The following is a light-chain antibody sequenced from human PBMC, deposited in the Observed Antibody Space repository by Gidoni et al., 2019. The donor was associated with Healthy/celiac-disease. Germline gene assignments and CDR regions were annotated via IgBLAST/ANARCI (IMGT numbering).Light chain of an antibody. CDR3: QQLNSYPPALT. CDR2: AAS. CDR1: QGINSY. V-gene: IGKV1-9*01. J-gene: IGKJ4*01. Sequence: DIQLTQSPSFLSASVGDRVTITCRSSQGINSYLAWYQQKPGKAPKLLIYAASTVQSWVPSRFSGSGSGTEFTLTISSLQPEDFATYYCQQLNSYPPALTFGGGTKVEIK.